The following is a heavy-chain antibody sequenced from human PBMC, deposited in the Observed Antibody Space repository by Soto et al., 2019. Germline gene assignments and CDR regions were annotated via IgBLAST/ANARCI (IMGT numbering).Heavy chain of an antibody. D-gene: IGHD3-3*01. V-gene: IGHV1-69*01. CDR1: GGTFSSYA. J-gene: IGHJ4*02. CDR3: ASERGTIFGVVTPLDY. Sequence: QVQLVQSGAEVKKPGSSVKVSCKASGGTFSSYAISWVRQAPGQGLEWMGGIIPIFVTANYAQKFQGRVTITADEATSPDYMELSSLRSEDTAVYYCASERGTIFGVVTPLDYWGQGTLVNVSS. CDR2: IIPIFVTA.